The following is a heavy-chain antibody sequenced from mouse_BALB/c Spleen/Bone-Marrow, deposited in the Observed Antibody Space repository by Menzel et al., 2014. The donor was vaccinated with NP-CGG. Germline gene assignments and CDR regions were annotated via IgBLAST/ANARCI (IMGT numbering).Heavy chain of an antibody. CDR3: VRKYGKGGDY. CDR2: IDPSDSET. CDR1: GYTFTGYW. D-gene: IGHD2-10*02. J-gene: IGHJ2*01. Sequence: VQLQESGAELVRPGASVKLSCKASGYTFTGYWMNWVKQRPGQGLEWIGMIDPSDSETHYNETFKDKATLTVDKSSSTVYMQFSGLTSEDSAVYYCVRKYGKGGDYWGQGTTLTVSS. V-gene: IGHV1-61*01.